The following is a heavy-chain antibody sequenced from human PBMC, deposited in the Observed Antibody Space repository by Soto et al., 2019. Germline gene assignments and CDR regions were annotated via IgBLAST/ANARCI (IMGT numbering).Heavy chain of an antibody. D-gene: IGHD2-2*01. Sequence: QVQLQESGPGLVKPSQTLSLTCTVSGGSISSGGYYWSWIRQHPGKGLEWIGYIYYSGSTYYIPSLKSRVTISVDTSKNQFSLKLSSVTAADTAVYYCARKGYCSSTSCYAGWFDPWGQGTLVTVSS. CDR2: IYYSGST. CDR3: ARKGYCSSTSCYAGWFDP. V-gene: IGHV4-31*03. J-gene: IGHJ5*02. CDR1: GGSISSGGYY.